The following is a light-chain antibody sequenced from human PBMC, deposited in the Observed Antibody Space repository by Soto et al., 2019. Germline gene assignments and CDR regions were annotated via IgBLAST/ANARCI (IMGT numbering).Light chain of an antibody. J-gene: IGKJ2*01. V-gene: IGKV1-39*01. CDR1: QSISSY. CDR2: TAS. CDR3: QQSFSTWYT. Sequence: DIQMTKSPSSLSASLGDRVTITCRASQSISSYLNWYQQKPGKAPKLLISTASNLQSGVPSRLSGSGSGTDFTLTISSLQPEDFATYFCQQSFSTWYTFGQGTKLEIK.